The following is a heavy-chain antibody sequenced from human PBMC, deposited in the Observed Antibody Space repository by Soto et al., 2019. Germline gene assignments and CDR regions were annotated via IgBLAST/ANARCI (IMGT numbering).Heavy chain of an antibody. Sequence: QVQLLQSGAEVKKPGASVKVSCKASGYTFSGYAISWVRQAPGQGLEWMGWTSAYNGNTNTVQKIQGRVTMTIDTSASPASMVLTRLSCDASAVYFCARPSGSYGDYAWSLIFWCQGPLVTASS. V-gene: IGHV1-18*01. J-gene: IGHJ4*02. CDR3: ARPSGSYGDYAWSLIF. CDR1: GYTFSGYA. CDR2: TSAYNGNT. D-gene: IGHD4-17*01.